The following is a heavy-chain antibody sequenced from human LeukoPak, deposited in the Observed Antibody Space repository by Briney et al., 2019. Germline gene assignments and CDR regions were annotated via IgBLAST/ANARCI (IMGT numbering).Heavy chain of an antibody. CDR1: GGSFSGYY. V-gene: IGHV4-34*01. CDR3: ASWGAYYDYVWGSYRSHYYFGY. D-gene: IGHD3-16*02. J-gene: IGHJ4*02. CDR2: INHSGST. Sequence: SETLSLTCAVYGGSFSGYYWSWIRQPPGKGLEWIGEINHSGSTNYNPSLKSRVTISVDTSKNQFSLKLSSVTAADTAVYYCASWGAYYDYVWGSYRSHYYFGYWGQGTLVTVSS.